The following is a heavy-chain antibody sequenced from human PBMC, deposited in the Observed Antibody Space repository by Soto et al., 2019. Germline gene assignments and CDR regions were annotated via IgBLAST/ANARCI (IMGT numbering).Heavy chain of an antibody. CDR3: AIFSPHIVVVVAATHVSFDI. V-gene: IGHV1-69*13. CDR2: IIPIFGTA. Sequence: SVKVSCKASGGTFSSYAISWVRQAPGQGLEWMGGIIPIFGTANYAQKFQGRVTITADESTSTAYMELSSLRSEDTAVYYCAIFSPHIVVVVAATHVSFDIWGQGTMVPVSS. D-gene: IGHD2-15*01. CDR1: GGTFSSYA. J-gene: IGHJ3*02.